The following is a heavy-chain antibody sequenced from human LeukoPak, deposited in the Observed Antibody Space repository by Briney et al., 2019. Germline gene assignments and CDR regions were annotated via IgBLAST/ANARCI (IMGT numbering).Heavy chain of an antibody. Sequence: GGSLRLSCAASGFTFSSYWMSWVRQAPGKGLEWVANIKQDGSEKYYVDSVKGRFTISRDNAKNSLYLQMNSLRAEDTAVYYCARDLVEHSSGWYWEHWFDPWGQGTLVTVSS. CDR3: ARDLVEHSSGWYWEHWFDP. CDR1: GFTFSSYW. D-gene: IGHD6-19*01. J-gene: IGHJ5*02. V-gene: IGHV3-7*01. CDR2: IKQDGSEK.